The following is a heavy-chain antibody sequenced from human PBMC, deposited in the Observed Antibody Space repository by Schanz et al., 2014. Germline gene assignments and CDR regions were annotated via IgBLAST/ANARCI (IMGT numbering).Heavy chain of an antibody. CDR3: ANLDGVSIWTFA. V-gene: IGHV3-30*02. CDR2: IEFDGIKK. D-gene: IGHD3-9*01. Sequence: QVQLLESGGGVVQPGGSLRLSCAASGFTFRDFGLHWVRQAPGKGLEWVSFIEFDGIKKFYADSVKGRFTIARDNSKNTWYLHMNSLKPDDAGVYYGANLDGVSIWTFAWGPGTLVTVSS. J-gene: IGHJ5*02. CDR1: GFTFRDFG.